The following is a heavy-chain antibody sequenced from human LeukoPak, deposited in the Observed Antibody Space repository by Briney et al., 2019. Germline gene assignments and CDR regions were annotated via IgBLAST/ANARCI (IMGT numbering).Heavy chain of an antibody. D-gene: IGHD3-10*01. J-gene: IGHJ6*03. V-gene: IGHV3-30*02. CDR1: GFTFSSYG. Sequence: GGSLRLSCAASGFTFSSYGMHWVRQAPGKGLEWVAFIRNDGSNKYYADSVKGRFTTSRDNSKNTLYLQMNSLRAEDTAVYYCARGMITMVRGSHYYYMDVWGKGTTVTVSS. CDR3: ARGMITMVRGSHYYYMDV. CDR2: IRNDGSNK.